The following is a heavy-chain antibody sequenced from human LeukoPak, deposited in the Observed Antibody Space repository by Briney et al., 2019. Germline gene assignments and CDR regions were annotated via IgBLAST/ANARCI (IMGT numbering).Heavy chain of an antibody. V-gene: IGHV3-23*01. CDR3: AREEYSGHGDY. Sequence: TGGSLRLSCAASGFTFSSYAMSWVRQAPGKGLEWVSGISGSGSSTDYADSVKGRFSISRDNAKNSLYLQMNSLRAEDTAVYYCAREEYSGHGDYWGQGTLVTVSP. D-gene: IGHD5-12*01. CDR1: GFTFSSYA. J-gene: IGHJ4*02. CDR2: ISGSGSST.